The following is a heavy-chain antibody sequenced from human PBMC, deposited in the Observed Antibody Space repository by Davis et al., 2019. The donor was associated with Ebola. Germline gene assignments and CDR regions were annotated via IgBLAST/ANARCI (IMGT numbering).Heavy chain of an antibody. V-gene: IGHV4-39*07. Sequence: MPSETLSLTCTVSGGSISSSSYYWGWIRQPPGKGLEWIGSIYYSGSTYYIPSPKSRVTISVDKSKNQFSLKLSSVTAADTAVYYCARVQQQLEPFDYWGQGTLVTVSS. D-gene: IGHD6-13*01. CDR2: IYYSGST. CDR1: GGSISSSSYY. CDR3: ARVQQQLEPFDY. J-gene: IGHJ4*02.